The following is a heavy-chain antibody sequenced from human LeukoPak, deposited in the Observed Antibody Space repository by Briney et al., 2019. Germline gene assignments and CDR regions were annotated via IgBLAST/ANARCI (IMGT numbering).Heavy chain of an antibody. J-gene: IGHJ4*02. V-gene: IGHV3-48*01. CDR3: ARALPEGYFWSGYFRSYYFDY. CDR1: GFTFSSYS. CDR2: ISSSSSTI. Sequence: PGGSLRLSCAASGFTFSSYSMNWVRQAPGKGLEWVSYISSSSSTIYYADSVKGRFTISRENAKNSLYLQMNSLRAEDTAVYYCARALPEGYFWSGYFRSYYFDYWGQGTLVTVSS. D-gene: IGHD3-3*01.